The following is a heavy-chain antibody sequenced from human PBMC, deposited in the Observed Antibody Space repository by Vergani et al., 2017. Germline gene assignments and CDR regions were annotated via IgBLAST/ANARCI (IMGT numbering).Heavy chain of an antibody. J-gene: IGHJ5*02. V-gene: IGHV4-61*01. CDR2: IYYSGST. CDR1: GGSVSSGSYY. CDR3: ARGVKAAAIFDA. Sequence: QVQLQESGPGLVKPSETLSLTCTVSGGSVSSGSYYWSWIRQPPGKGLEWIGYIYYSGSTNYNPSLKSRVTISVDTSKNQFSLKLSSMTAADTAVYYCARGVKAAAIFDAWGQGTLVTVSS. D-gene: IGHD6-13*01.